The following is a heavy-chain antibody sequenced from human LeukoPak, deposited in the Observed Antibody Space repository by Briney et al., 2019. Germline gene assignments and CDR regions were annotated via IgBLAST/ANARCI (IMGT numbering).Heavy chain of an antibody. V-gene: IGHV3-23*01. CDR2: ISNSGGST. J-gene: IGHJ4*02. Sequence: PGGSLRLSCAASGFTFTSYAMSWVRQAPGKGLEWVSLISNSGGSTYYADSVKGRLTISRDNSKNTLYLQMNSLRAEDTAVYFCAKEDYDSRGVDYWGQGILVTVAS. D-gene: IGHD3-22*01. CDR3: AKEDYDSRGVDY. CDR1: GFTFTSYA.